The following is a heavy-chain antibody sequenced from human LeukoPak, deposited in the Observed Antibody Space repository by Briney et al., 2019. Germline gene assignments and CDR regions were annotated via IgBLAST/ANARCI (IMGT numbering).Heavy chain of an antibody. V-gene: IGHV3-30*01. D-gene: IGHD3-22*01. CDR1: GYTFSSYA. CDR3: ARAGGDSSGYSAFDY. J-gene: IGHJ4*02. Sequence: GGSLRLSCAASGYTFSSYAMHWVRQAPGKGLEWVAVISYDGSNKYYADSVKGRFTISRDNSKNMLYLQMNSLRAEDTAVYYCARAGGDSSGYSAFDYWGQGNLVTVSS. CDR2: ISYDGSNK.